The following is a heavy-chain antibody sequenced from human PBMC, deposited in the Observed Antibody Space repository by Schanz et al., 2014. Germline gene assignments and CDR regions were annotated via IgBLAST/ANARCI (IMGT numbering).Heavy chain of an antibody. D-gene: IGHD4-4*01. CDR1: GFTASSHS. V-gene: IGHV3-23*04. CDR3: AKAAGGRVTRFDP. CDR2: ISEGGGGT. J-gene: IGHJ5*02. Sequence: EVQLVESGGGLVKPGGSLRLSCGVSGFTASSHSMNWVRQAPGKGLEWISAISEGGGGTHYADSVKGRFTISRDSSKSTLYLQMSSLRADDTAVYYCAKAAGGRVTRFDPWGQGTLVTVSS.